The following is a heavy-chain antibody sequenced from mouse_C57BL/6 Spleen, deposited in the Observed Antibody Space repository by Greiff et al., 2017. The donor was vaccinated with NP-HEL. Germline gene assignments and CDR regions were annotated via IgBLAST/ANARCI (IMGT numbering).Heavy chain of an antibody. CDR3: ASLTDGYYIDY. V-gene: IGHV3-6*01. J-gene: IGHJ2*01. D-gene: IGHD2-3*01. CDR1: GYSITSGYY. Sequence: EVKLVESGPGLVKPSQSLSLTCSVTGYSITSGYYWNWIRQFPGNKLEWMGYISYDGSNNYNPSLKNRISITRDTSKNQFFLKLNSVTTEDTATYYCASLTDGYYIDYWGQGTTLTVSS. CDR2: ISYDGSN.